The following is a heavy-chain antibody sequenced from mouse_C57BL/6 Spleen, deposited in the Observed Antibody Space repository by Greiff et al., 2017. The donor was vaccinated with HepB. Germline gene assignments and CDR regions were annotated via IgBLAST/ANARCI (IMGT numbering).Heavy chain of an antibody. D-gene: IGHD2-4*01. CDR1: GFTFSDYY. CDR3: AREGGLRHGMYY. CDR2: INYDGSST. V-gene: IGHV5-16*01. Sequence: EVQRVESEGGLVQPGSSMKLSCTASGFTFSDYYMAWVRQVPEKGLEWVANINYDGSSTYYLDSLKSRFIISRDNAKNILYLQMSSLKSEDTATYYCAREGGLRHGMYYWGQGTSVTVSS. J-gene: IGHJ4*01.